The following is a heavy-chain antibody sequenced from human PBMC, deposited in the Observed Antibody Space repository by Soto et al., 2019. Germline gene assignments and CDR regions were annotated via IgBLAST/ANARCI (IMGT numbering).Heavy chain of an antibody. V-gene: IGHV3-33*01. CDR2: IWYDGSNK. D-gene: IGHD5-18*01. CDR3: ARDSIKRGYSPGTLDY. J-gene: IGHJ4*02. CDR1: GFTFSSYG. Sequence: GGSLRLSCAASGFTFSSYGMHWVRQAPGKGLEWVAVIWYDGSNKYYADSVKGRFTISRDNSKNTLYLQMNSLRAEDTAVYYCARDSIKRGYSPGTLDYWGQGTLVTVSS.